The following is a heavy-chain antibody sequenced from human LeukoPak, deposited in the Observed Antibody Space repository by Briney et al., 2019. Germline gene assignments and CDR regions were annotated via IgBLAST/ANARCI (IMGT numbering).Heavy chain of an antibody. D-gene: IGHD1-7*01. V-gene: IGHV3-15*01. CDR2: IKSKTDGGTT. CDR3: SLELTLNWFDP. J-gene: IGHJ5*02. Sequence: GGTLRLSCAASGFTFSNAWMSWVRQAPGKGLEWVGRIKSKTDGGTTDYAAPVKGRFTISRDDSKNTLYLQMNSLKTEDTAVCYCSLELTLNWFDPWGQGTLVTVSS. CDR1: GFTFSNAW.